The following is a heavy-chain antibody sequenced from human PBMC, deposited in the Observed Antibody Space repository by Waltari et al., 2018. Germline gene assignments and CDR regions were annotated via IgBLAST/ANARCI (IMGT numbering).Heavy chain of an antibody. V-gene: IGHV1-69*05. Sequence: QVQLVQSGAEVKKPGSSVKVSCKASGGTFSSYAISWVRQAPGQGLEWMGGIIPIFGTANYAQKFQGRVTITTYEATSTAYMELSSLRSEDTAVYYGARDRGPVAGGGMDVWGQGTTVTVSS. CDR3: ARDRGPVAGGGMDV. J-gene: IGHJ6*02. CDR2: IIPIFGTA. D-gene: IGHD6-19*01. CDR1: GGTFSSYA.